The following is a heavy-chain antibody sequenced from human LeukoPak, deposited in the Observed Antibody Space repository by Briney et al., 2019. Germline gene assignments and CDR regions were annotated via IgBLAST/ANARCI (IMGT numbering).Heavy chain of an antibody. V-gene: IGHV4-59*12. CDR2: IYYSGST. CDR1: GGSLTSYY. Sequence: SETLSLTCTVSGGSLTSYYWSWVRQPPGKGLEWIGYIYYSGSTNYNPSLKSRVTISLDTSKNQYSLKLSSVTAAGTAVYYCAREGSSGQVDYWGQGTLVTVSS. CDR3: AREGSSGQVDY. J-gene: IGHJ4*02. D-gene: IGHD3-22*01.